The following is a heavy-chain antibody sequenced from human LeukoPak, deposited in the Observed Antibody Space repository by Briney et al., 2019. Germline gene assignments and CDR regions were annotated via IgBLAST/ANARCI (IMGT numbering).Heavy chain of an antibody. CDR3: ARDRNYFEALHRSY. D-gene: IGHD3-10*01. CDR1: GFRFSDYT. CDR2: ILGDATA. Sequence: GGSLRLSCTASGFRFSDYTMNWVRQAPGQGLEWVSVILGDATAYYADSVKGRFTVSRDNSKNTLFLQLNALRAEDTAVYYCARDRNYFEALHRSYWGQGTLVTVSS. J-gene: IGHJ4*02. V-gene: IGHV3-23*01.